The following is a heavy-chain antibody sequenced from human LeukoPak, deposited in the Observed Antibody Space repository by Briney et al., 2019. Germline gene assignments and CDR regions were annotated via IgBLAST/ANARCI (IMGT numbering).Heavy chain of an antibody. D-gene: IGHD2-2*01. Sequence: ASVKVSCKASGHTFTSHVINWVRQASGQGLEWMGWMNPNSGNTGYAQKFQGRVTMTRDNSIKTAYMELSGLRSEDTAVYYCTRAGRKYAFQNWGQGTLVTVSS. V-gene: IGHV1-8*01. CDR3: TRAGRKYAFQN. CDR1: GHTFTSHV. CDR2: MNPNSGNT. J-gene: IGHJ4*02.